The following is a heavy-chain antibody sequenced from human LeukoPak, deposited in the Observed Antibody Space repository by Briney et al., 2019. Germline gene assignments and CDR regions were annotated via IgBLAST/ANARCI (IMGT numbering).Heavy chain of an antibody. V-gene: IGHV4-4*02. CDR1: GGSISSSNW. CDR2: IYHSGST. J-gene: IGHJ3*02. Sequence: SGTLSLTCAVSGGSISSSNWWSWVRQPPGKGLEWIGEIYHSGSTNYNPSLKSRVTISVDTSKNQFSLKLSSVTAADTAVYYCASSGIAAAADDAFDIWGQGTMVTVSS. D-gene: IGHD6-13*01. CDR3: ASSGIAAAADDAFDI.